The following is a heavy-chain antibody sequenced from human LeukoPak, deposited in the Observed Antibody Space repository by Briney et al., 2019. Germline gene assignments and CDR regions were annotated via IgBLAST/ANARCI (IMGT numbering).Heavy chain of an antibody. D-gene: IGHD5-18*01. CDR3: ATNPWGDTAMAPGDY. J-gene: IGHJ4*02. CDR2: ISGSGGST. CDR1: GFTFSSYA. Sequence: GGSLRLSCAASGFTFSSYAMSWVRQAPGKGLEWVSAISGSGGSTYYADSVKGRFTISRDNSKNTLYLRMNSLRAEDTAVYYCATNPWGDTAMAPGDYWGQGTLVTVSS. V-gene: IGHV3-23*01.